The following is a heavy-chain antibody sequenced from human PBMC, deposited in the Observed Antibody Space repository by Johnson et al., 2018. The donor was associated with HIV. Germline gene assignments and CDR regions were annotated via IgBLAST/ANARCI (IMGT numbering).Heavy chain of an antibody. D-gene: IGHD4-17*01. Sequence: QVQLVESGGGVVQPGRSLRLSCAASGFTFSSYAMHWVRQAPGKGLEWVAVISYDGSNKYYADSVKGRFTISRDNSKNTLYLQMNSLRAEDTAVYYCASHRDVAPGEGVAFDIWGQGTMVTVSS. CDR3: ASHRDVAPGEGVAFDI. CDR1: GFTFSSYA. J-gene: IGHJ3*02. CDR2: ISYDGSNK. V-gene: IGHV3-30-3*01.